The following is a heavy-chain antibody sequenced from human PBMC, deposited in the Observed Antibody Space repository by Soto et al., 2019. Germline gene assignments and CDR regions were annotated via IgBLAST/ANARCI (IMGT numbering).Heavy chain of an antibody. CDR1: GFSLSTSGVG. CDR3: AHRLGPYGDYVFDY. Sequence: QITLKESGPTLVKPTQTLTLTCTFSGFSLSTSGVGVGWIRQPPGKALEWLALIYWYDDKRYSPSLKSRLTISKNTFXNQVVLTMTNMDPVDTATYYCAHRLGPYGDYVFDYWGQGTLVTVSS. D-gene: IGHD4-17*01. V-gene: IGHV2-5*01. J-gene: IGHJ4*02. CDR2: IYWYDDK.